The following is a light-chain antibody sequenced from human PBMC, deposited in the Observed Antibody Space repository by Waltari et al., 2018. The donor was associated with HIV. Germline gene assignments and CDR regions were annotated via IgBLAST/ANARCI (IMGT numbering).Light chain of an antibody. Sequence: QAALTQPASVSGSPGQSLTIPCTGTSSDVGGYNYVSRYQQHPGKAPKLPIYDVSNRASGVSNRFSGSKSGNTASLTISGLQAEDEADYYCSSYTSSSALYVVFGGGTKLTVL. CDR2: DVS. CDR3: SSYTSSSALYVV. V-gene: IGLV2-14*03. J-gene: IGLJ2*01. CDR1: SSDVGGYNY.